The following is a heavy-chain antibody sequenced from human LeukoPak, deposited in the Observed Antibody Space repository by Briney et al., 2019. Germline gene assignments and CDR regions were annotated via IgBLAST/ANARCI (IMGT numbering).Heavy chain of an antibody. D-gene: IGHD5-18*01. CDR2: ISSSSSTI. Sequence: PSGTLSLTCAVSGGSISSSNWWSWVRQPPGKGLEWVSYISSSSSTIYYADSVKGRFTISRDNAKNSLYLQMNSLRDEDTAVYYCARDPGPGLPTDYWGQGTLVTVSS. J-gene: IGHJ4*02. V-gene: IGHV3-48*02. CDR1: GGSISSSN. CDR3: ARDPGPGLPTDY.